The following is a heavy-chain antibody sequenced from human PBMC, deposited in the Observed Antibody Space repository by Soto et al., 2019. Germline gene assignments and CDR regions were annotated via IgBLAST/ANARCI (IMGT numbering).Heavy chain of an antibody. D-gene: IGHD3-10*01. V-gene: IGHV4-59*01. J-gene: IGHJ5*02. CDR2: IHYTGST. CDR1: GGSISFYY. CDR3: ARESAGSGKNNWFDP. Sequence: SETLSLTCTVSGGSISFYYWSWIRQPPGKGLEWIGFIHYTGSTKYNPSLKSRVTISVDTSQNQLSLKLSSVTAADTAVYYCARESAGSGKNNWFDPWGQGTLVTVSS.